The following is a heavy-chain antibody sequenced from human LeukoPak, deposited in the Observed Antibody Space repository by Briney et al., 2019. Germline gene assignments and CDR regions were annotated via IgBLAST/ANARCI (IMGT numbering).Heavy chain of an antibody. CDR1: GCTFSSYA. V-gene: IGHV3-23*01. Sequence: GGSLRLSCAASGCTFSSYAMSWVRQAPGKGLEWVSAISGSGGSTYYADSVKGRFTISRDNSKNTLYLQMNSLRAEDTAVYYCANVPPDDWFNPWGQGTLVTVSS. CDR2: ISGSGGST. CDR3: ANVPPDDWFNP. J-gene: IGHJ5*02.